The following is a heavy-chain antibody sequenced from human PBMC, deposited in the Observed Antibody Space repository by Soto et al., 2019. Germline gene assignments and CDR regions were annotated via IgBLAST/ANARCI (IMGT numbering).Heavy chain of an antibody. CDR1: GGTFSSYA. J-gene: IGHJ5*02. Sequence: AVKVSCKASGGTFSSYAISWVRQAPGQGLEWMGGIIPIFGTANYAQKFQGRVTITADKSTSTAYMELSSLRSEDTAVYYCARDSSGWAGLLHWFDPWGQGTLVTVSS. V-gene: IGHV1-69*06. CDR3: ARDSSGWAGLLHWFDP. CDR2: IIPIFGTA. D-gene: IGHD6-19*01.